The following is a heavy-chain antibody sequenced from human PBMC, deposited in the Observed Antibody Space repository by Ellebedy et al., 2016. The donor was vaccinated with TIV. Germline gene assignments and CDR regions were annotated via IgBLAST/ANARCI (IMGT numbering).Heavy chain of an antibody. CDR3: AKGVGADDAFDI. CDR1: GFTFSSYA. D-gene: IGHD1-26*01. Sequence: GESLKISCAASGFTFSSYAMSWVRQAPGKGLEWVSAISGSGGSTYYADSVKGRFTISRDNSKNTLYLQMNSLRAEDTAVYYCAKGVGADDAFDIWGQGTMVTVSS. V-gene: IGHV3-23*01. CDR2: ISGSGGST. J-gene: IGHJ3*02.